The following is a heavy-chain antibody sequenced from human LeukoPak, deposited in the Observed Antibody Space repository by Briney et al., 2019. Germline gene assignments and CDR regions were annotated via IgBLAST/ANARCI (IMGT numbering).Heavy chain of an antibody. CDR3: ARESGYYDFWSGYYYYYMDV. Sequence: ASVKVSCKVSGYTFTSYDINWVRQATGQGLEWMGWMNPNSGNTGYAQKFQGRVTMTRNTSISTAYMELSSLRSEDTAVYYCARESGYYDFWSGYYYYYMDVWGKGTTVTVSS. D-gene: IGHD3-3*01. CDR1: GYTFTSYD. CDR2: MNPNSGNT. V-gene: IGHV1-8*01. J-gene: IGHJ6*03.